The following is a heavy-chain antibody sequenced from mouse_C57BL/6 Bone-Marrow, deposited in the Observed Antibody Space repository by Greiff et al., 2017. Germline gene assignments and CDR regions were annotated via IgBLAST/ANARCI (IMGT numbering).Heavy chain of an antibody. V-gene: IGHV1-19*01. CDR3: ARDYHWYFDV. CDR1: GYTFTDYY. CDR2: INPYNGGT. J-gene: IGHJ1*03. D-gene: IGHD2-4*01. Sequence: DVQLQESGPVLVKPGASVKMSCKASGYTFTDYYMNWVKQSHGKSLEWIGVINPYNGGTSYNQKFKGKATLTVDKSSSTAYMELNSLTSEDSAVYYCARDYHWYFDVWGTGTTVTVSS.